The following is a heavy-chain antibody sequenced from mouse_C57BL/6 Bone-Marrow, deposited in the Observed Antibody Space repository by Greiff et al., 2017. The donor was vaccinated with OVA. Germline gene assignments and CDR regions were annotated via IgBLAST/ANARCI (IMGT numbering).Heavy chain of an antibody. Sequence: VQLQQSGPELVKPGASVKISCKASGYTFTDYYMNWVKQSHGKSLEWIGDINPNNGGTSYNQKFKGKATLTVDKSSSTAYMELRSLTSEDSAVYYCARGGYYGSSSRYFDVWGTGTTVTVSS. J-gene: IGHJ1*03. CDR2: INPNNGGT. D-gene: IGHD1-1*01. V-gene: IGHV1-26*01. CDR1: GYTFTDYY. CDR3: ARGGYYGSSSRYFDV.